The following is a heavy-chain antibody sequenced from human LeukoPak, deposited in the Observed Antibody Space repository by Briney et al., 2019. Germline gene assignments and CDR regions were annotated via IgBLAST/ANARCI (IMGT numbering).Heavy chain of an antibody. Sequence: SETLSLTCTVSGGSVSSGSYYWSWIRQPPGKGLEWIGYIYYSGSTNYNPSLKSRVTISVDTSKNQFSLKLSSVTAADTAVYYCARGHVVTDAFDIWGQGTMVTVSS. CDR1: GGSVSSGSYY. V-gene: IGHV4-61*01. CDR3: ARGHVVTDAFDI. D-gene: IGHD2-21*01. J-gene: IGHJ3*02. CDR2: IYYSGST.